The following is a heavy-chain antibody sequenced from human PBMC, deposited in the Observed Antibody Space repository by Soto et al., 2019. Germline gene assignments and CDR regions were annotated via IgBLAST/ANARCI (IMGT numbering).Heavy chain of an antibody. J-gene: IGHJ6*02. CDR1: GFTFSSYA. Sequence: GGSLRLSCAASGFTFSSYAMSWVRQAPGEGLEWVSAISGSGGSTYYADSVKGRFTISRDNSKNTLYLQMNSLRAEDTAVYYCATHSYPDCSSTSCYDYYYYGMDVWGQGTTVTVSS. V-gene: IGHV3-23*01. CDR2: ISGSGGST. D-gene: IGHD2-2*01. CDR3: ATHSYPDCSSTSCYDYYYYGMDV.